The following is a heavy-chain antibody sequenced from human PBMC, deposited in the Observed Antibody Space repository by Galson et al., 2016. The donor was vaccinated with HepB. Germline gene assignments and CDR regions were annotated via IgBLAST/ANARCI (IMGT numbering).Heavy chain of an antibody. Sequence: SLRLSCAAFGFTPSNYWMSWVRQAPGKGLEWVANIKQDGSEEYYVDSVKGRFTISRDNAKNSLYRQMNSLRAEDTAVYYCARRRGSGSHDYWGQGTLVTVSS. V-gene: IGHV3-7*03. D-gene: IGHD3-10*01. CDR1: GFTPSNYW. J-gene: IGHJ4*02. CDR3: ARRRGSGSHDY. CDR2: IKQDGSEE.